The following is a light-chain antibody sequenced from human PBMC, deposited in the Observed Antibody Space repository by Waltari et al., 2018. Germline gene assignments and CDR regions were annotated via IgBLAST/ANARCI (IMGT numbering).Light chain of an antibody. Sequence: SYVLTPPPSVSVAPGQTATITCGGDNLGSKSGHWYQKKPGQAPVLVIFDDSDRPSGIPERLSGSNSDNTATLSINRVEAGDEADYYCQVWDSSSDHWLFGGGTELTVL. CDR1: NLGSKS. V-gene: IGLV3-21*02. CDR3: QVWDSSSDHWL. CDR2: DDS. J-gene: IGLJ3*02.